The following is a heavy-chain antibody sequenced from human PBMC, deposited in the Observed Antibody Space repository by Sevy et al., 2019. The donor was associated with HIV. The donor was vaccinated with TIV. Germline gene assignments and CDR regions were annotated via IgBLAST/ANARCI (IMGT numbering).Heavy chain of an antibody. Sequence: GGSLRLSCAASGFTFSSYAMSWVRQAPGKGLEWVSAISGSGGSTYYADSVKGRFTISRDNSKNTLYLQMNSLRAEDTAVYYCASSLERGYDFLASLARFAFDIWGQGTMVTVSS. CDR3: ASSLERGYDFLASLARFAFDI. J-gene: IGHJ3*02. D-gene: IGHD5-12*01. V-gene: IGHV3-23*01. CDR1: GFTFSSYA. CDR2: ISGSGGST.